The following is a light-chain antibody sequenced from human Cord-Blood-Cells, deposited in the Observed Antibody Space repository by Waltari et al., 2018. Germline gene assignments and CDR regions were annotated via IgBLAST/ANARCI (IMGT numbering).Light chain of an antibody. J-gene: IGKJ4*01. CDR3: QQRSNWPLT. V-gene: IGKV3D-20*02. Sequence: EIVLTQSPGTLSLSPGERATLSCRASQSVSSSYLAWYQQKPGQAPRLLIYDVSNRATGIPARFSGSGSGTDFTLTISSLEPEDFAVYYCQQRSNWPLTFGGGTKVEIK. CDR2: DVS. CDR1: QSVSSSY.